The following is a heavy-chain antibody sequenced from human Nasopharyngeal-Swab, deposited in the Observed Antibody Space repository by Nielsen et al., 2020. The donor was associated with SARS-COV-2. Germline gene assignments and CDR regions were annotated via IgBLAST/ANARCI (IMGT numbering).Heavy chain of an antibody. CDR2: ISFDGSNK. Sequence: GGSLRLSCAASGFTFSSYAMHWVRQAPGKGLEWVAVISFDGSNKYYADSVKGRFTISRDNSKNTLYLQMNSLRAEDTAVYYCARDSQWELLRFAFDIWGQGTMVTVSS. CDR1: GFTFSSYA. J-gene: IGHJ3*02. CDR3: ARDSQWELLRFAFDI. D-gene: IGHD1-26*01. V-gene: IGHV3-30-3*01.